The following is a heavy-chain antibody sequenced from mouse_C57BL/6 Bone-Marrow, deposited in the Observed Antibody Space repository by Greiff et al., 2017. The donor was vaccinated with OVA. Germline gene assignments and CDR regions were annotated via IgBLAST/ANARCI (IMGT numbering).Heavy chain of an antibody. CDR1: GYTFTSYW. V-gene: IGHV1-55*01. CDR3: ARDRGNYDYYAMDY. CDR2: IYPGSGST. D-gene: IGHD2-1*01. J-gene: IGHJ4*01. Sequence: QVQLQQPGAELVKPGASVKMSCKASGYTFTSYWITWVKQRPGQGLEWIGDIYPGSGSTNYNEKFKSKATLTVDTSSSTAYMQLSSLTSEDSAVYYCARDRGNYDYYAMDYWGQGTSVTVSS.